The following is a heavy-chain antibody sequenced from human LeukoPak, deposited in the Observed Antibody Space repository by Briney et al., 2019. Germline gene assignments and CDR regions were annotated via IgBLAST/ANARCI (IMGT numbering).Heavy chain of an antibody. J-gene: IGHJ6*02. CDR1: GFTFSSYA. CDR2: ISYDGNNK. Sequence: PGGSLRLSCAASGFTFSSYAMYWVRKAPGTGLEWVAVISYDGNNKYYADSVKSRFTISRDNSKNTLYLQMNSLRAEDTAVYYCARGYDYYYYGMDVWGQGTTVTVSS. CDR3: ARGYDYYYYGMDV. V-gene: IGHV3-30-3*01. D-gene: IGHD5-12*01.